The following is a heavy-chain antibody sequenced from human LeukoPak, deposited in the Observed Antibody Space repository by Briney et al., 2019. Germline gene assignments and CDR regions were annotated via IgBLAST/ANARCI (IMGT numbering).Heavy chain of an antibody. D-gene: IGHD6-13*01. J-gene: IGHJ1*01. V-gene: IGHV3-48*04. CDR2: ISSSSSTI. Sequence: GGSLRLSYAASGFTFSSYSMNWVRQAPGKGLEWVSYISSSSSTIYYADSVKGRFTISRDNAKNSLYLQMNSLRAEDTAVYYCARSSSPPEYFQHWGQGTLVTVSS. CDR3: ARSSSPPEYFQH. CDR1: GFTFSSYS.